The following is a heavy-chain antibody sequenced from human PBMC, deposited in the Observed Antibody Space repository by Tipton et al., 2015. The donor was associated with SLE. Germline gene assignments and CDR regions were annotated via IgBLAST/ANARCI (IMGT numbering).Heavy chain of an antibody. CDR3: ARRGYSSGWYYFDY. Sequence: TLSLTCTVSGGSISSYYWSWIRQPPGKGLEWIGYIYYSGSTNYNPSLKSRVTISVDTSKNQFSLKLSSVTAADTAVYYCARRGYSSGWYYFDYWGQGTLVTVSS. V-gene: IGHV4-59*08. D-gene: IGHD6-19*01. CDR2: IYYSGST. J-gene: IGHJ4*02. CDR1: GGSISSYY.